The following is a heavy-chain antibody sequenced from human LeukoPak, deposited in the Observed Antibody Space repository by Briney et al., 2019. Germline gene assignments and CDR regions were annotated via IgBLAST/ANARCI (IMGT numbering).Heavy chain of an antibody. CDR3: AHRRIALWAFDI. CDR1: GFSLSTSGVG. CDR2: IYWDDDK. J-gene: IGHJ3*02. V-gene: IGHV2-5*02. D-gene: IGHD6-13*01. Sequence: SGPTLVNPTQTLTLTCTFSGFSLSTSGVGVGWIRQPPGKALEWLALIYWDDDKRYSPSLKSRLTITKDTSENLVVLTMTNMDPVDTATYYCAHRRIALWAFDIWGQGTMVTVSS.